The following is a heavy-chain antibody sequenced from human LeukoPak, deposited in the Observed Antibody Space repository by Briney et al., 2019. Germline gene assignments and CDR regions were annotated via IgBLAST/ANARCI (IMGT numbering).Heavy chain of an antibody. D-gene: IGHD5-24*01. V-gene: IGHV4-59*06. CDR1: GGSISSYY. CDR2: IYYSGST. CDR3: ARDGANGMDV. J-gene: IGHJ6*02. Sequence: PSETLSLTCTVSGGSISSYYWSWIRQHPGKGLEWIGYIYYSGSTYYNPSLKSRVTISVDASENQFSLKLNSVTAADTAMYYCARDGANGMDVWGQGTTVTVSS.